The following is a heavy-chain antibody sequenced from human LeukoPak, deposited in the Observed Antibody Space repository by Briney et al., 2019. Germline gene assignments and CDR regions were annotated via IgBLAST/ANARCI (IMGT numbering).Heavy chain of an antibody. CDR3: ASLGLTIGFDH. J-gene: IGHJ4*02. Sequence: GASVKVSCKTSGYTFTAYYVHWVRQVPGQGLEWMGWINPNNGGTNYAQKFQGRVTMTSDTSISSAYMELTRLTSDDTAVYYCASLGLTIGFDHWGQGTLVTASS. CDR2: INPNNGGT. CDR1: GYTFTAYY. V-gene: IGHV1-2*02. D-gene: IGHD3-10*01.